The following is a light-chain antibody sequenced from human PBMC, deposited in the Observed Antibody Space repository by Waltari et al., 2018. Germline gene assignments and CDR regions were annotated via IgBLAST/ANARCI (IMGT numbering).Light chain of an antibody. CDR1: NIGSKT. J-gene: IGLJ2*01. V-gene: IGLV3-21*01. CDR3: QVWESYGDHLVV. Sequence: SYVLTQPPSVSVAPGKTARITCGGRNIGSKTVNWYQQKPGQAPVLVIYYDSDRPAGIPERFSGSNSGNTATLTISRVEAGDEADYYCQVWESYGDHLVVFGGGTNLTVV. CDR2: YDS.